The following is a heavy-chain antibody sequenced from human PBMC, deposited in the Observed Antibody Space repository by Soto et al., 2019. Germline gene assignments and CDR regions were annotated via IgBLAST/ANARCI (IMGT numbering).Heavy chain of an antibody. CDR2: IWYDGSNK. CDR1: GFTFSSYG. V-gene: IGHV3-33*01. D-gene: IGHD5-18*01. Sequence: QVQLVESGGGVVQPGRSLRLSCAASGFTFSSYGMHWVRQAPGKGLEWVAVIWYDGSNKYYADSVKGRFTISRDNSKNTLYLQMNSLRAEDTAVYYCAREGGYLYYYYGMDVWGQGTTVTVSS. CDR3: AREGGYLYYYYGMDV. J-gene: IGHJ6*02.